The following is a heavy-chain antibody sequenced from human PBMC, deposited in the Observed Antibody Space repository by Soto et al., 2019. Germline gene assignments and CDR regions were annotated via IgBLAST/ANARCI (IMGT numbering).Heavy chain of an antibody. Sequence: ASVKVSCKPSGYIFSDYIITWVRQAPGQGLEWMGWITVYNNNANYAQNFQGRVTLTADTSTSTAYMELRSLRSDDTATYYCARGHYYEPDYWGQGTRVTVSS. CDR3: ARGHYYEPDY. V-gene: IGHV1-18*04. D-gene: IGHD3-3*01. J-gene: IGHJ4*02. CDR2: ITVYNNNA. CDR1: GYIFSDYI.